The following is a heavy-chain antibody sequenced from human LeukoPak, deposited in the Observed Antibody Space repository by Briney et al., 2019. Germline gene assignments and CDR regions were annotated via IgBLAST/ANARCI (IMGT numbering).Heavy chain of an antibody. Sequence: PSQTLSLTCTVSGGSISSGGYYWSWIRQHPGKGLEWIGYIYYSGGTYYNPSLKSRVTISVDTSKNQFSLKLSSVTAADTAVYYCARGEEDYFDYWGQGTLVTVSS. CDR3: ARGEEDYFDY. J-gene: IGHJ4*02. V-gene: IGHV4-31*03. D-gene: IGHD1-26*01. CDR2: IYYSGGT. CDR1: GGSISSGGYY.